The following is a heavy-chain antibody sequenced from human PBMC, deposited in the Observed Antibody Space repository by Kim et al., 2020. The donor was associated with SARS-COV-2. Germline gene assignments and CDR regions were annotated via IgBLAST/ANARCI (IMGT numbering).Heavy chain of an antibody. Sequence: YAQKFRGRVTMTEDTSTDTAYMELSSLRSEDTAVYYCATGPVAGTTNWFDPWGQGTLVTVSS. D-gene: IGHD6-19*01. CDR3: ATGPVAGTTNWFDP. V-gene: IGHV1-24*01. J-gene: IGHJ5*02.